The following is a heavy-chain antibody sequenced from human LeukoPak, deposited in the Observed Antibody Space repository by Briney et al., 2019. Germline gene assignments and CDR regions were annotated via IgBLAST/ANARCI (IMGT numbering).Heavy chain of an antibody. Sequence: GASVKVSCKASGYKFTDDYMHWVRQAHGQGLEFMGWINPDSGFTNYAQKFKGRVTMTRDTSISTAYLEVRSLTSDDTAVYYCAPTAEAYASWWKVWGQGTLVTVSS. V-gene: IGHV1-2*02. J-gene: IGHJ4*02. CDR1: GYKFTDDY. D-gene: IGHD2-15*01. CDR3: APTAEAYASWWKV. CDR2: INPDSGFT.